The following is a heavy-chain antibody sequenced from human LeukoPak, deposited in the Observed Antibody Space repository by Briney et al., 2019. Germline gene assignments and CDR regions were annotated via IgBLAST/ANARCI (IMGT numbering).Heavy chain of an antibody. J-gene: IGHJ5*02. Sequence: ASVKVSCKASGYTFTKYAMNWVRQAPGQGLEWMGWINTNTGNPTYAQGFTGRFVFSLDTSVSTAYLQISSLKAEDTAVYYCARPRYYDILTGGYNWFDPWGQGTLVTVSS. D-gene: IGHD3-9*01. V-gene: IGHV7-4-1*02. CDR1: GYTFTKYA. CDR2: INTNTGNP. CDR3: ARPRYYDILTGGYNWFDP.